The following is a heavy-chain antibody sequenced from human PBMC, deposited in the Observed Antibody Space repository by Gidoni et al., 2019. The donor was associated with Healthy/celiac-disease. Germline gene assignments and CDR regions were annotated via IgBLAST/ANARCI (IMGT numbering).Heavy chain of an antibody. CDR1: GGAISSSSYY. CDR2: IYYSGST. CDR3: ARRGYCSGGSCYWVY. V-gene: IGHV4-39*01. J-gene: IGHJ4*02. D-gene: IGHD2-15*01. Sequence: QLQLQESGRGLVKPSETLSLTGTVSGGAISSSSYYWGWIRQPPGKGLEWIGSIYYSGSTYYNPSLKSRVTISVDTSKNQFSLKLSSVTAADTAVYYCARRGYCSGGSCYWVYWGQGTLVTVSS.